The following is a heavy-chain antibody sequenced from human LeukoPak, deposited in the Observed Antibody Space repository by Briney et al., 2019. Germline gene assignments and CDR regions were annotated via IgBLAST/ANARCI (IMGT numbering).Heavy chain of an antibody. CDR3: AKMGCSSTSCYSWFDP. CDR2: ISGSGGST. CDR1: GFTFSSYA. V-gene: IGHV3-23*01. Sequence: PGGSLRLYCAASGFTFSSYAMSWDRQAPGKGLEWVSAISGSGGSTYYADSVKGRFTISRDNSKNTLYLQMNSLRAEDTAVYYCAKMGCSSTSCYSWFDPWGQGTLVTVSS. D-gene: IGHD2-2*02. J-gene: IGHJ5*02.